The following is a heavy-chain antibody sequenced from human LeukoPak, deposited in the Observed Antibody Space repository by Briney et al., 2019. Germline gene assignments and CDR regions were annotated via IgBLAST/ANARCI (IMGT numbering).Heavy chain of an antibody. J-gene: IGHJ6*02. Sequence: RVASVKVSCKASGGTFSSYAISWVRQAPGQGLEWMGWINPNSGGTNYAQKFQGWVTMTRDTSISTAYMELSRLRSDDTAVYYCARGLTDNYYYGMDVWGQGTTVTVSS. V-gene: IGHV1-2*04. CDR3: ARGLTDNYYYGMDV. D-gene: IGHD3-9*01. CDR2: INPNSGGT. CDR1: GGTFSSYA.